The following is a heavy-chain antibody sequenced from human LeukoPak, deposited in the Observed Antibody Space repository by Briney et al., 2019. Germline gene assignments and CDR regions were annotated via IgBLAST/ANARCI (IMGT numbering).Heavy chain of an antibody. J-gene: IGHJ6*03. V-gene: IGHV1-69*13. CDR3: TRGTLSSGSYSPSNNYYYYYMDV. CDR2: IIPIYGIA. CDR1: GYTFTGYY. D-gene: IGHD3-10*01. Sequence: SVKVSCKASGYTFTGYYMHWVRQAPGQGLEWMGGIIPIYGIANYAQMFQGRVTITADEPTTTAYMELSSLRSEDTAVYYCTRGTLSSGSYSPSNNYYYYYMDVWGTGTTVTVSS.